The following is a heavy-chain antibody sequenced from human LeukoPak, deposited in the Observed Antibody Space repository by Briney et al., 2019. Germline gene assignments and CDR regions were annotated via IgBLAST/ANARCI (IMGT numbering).Heavy chain of an antibody. CDR1: GFTFSSYE. J-gene: IGHJ4*02. CDR3: ARDPQLRWGLEYYFDY. Sequence: GGSLRLSCAASGFTFSSYEMNWVRQAPGKGLEWVSYISSSGSTTYYADSVKGRFTISRDNAKNSLYLQMNSLRAEDTAVYYCARDPQLRWGLEYYFDYWGQGTLVTVSS. CDR2: ISSSGSTT. V-gene: IGHV3-48*03. D-gene: IGHD3-3*01.